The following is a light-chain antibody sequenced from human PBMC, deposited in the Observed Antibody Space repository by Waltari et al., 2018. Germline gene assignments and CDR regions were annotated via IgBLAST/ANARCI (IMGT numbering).Light chain of an antibody. V-gene: IGKV1-13*02. CDR1: QAISSY. J-gene: IGKJ4*01. CDR3: QQFHSVPLT. Sequence: IQMTQSPSALSASVGDTVTISCRANQAISSYLAWYQQKPGKVPKPLIYHASNLEGVVPSRFSGSGSGTDFTRTIGGLQPEDFATYYCQQFHSVPLTFGGGTKVEIK. CDR2: HAS.